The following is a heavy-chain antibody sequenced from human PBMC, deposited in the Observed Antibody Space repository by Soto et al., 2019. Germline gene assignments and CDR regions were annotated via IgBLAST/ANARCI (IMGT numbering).Heavy chain of an antibody. CDR2: IIPLLDMS. V-gene: IGHV1-69*02. CDR1: GGNFNSYT. J-gene: IGHJ4*02. D-gene: IGHD2-15*01. CDR3: AVLLHHFDS. Sequence: QVQLVQSGSEVKKPGSSVKVSCQASGGNFNSYTISWVRQAPGQGVEWMGRIIPLLDMSNYAQKFQDRVTITADKSTRTASMELSSLRSEDAAVYYCAVLLHHFDSWGQGTLVTVSS.